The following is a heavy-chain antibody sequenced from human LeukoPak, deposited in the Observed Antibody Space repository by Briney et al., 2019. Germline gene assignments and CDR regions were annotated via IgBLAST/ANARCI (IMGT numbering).Heavy chain of an antibody. CDR2: IRSKAYGGTT. CDR1: GFTFGDYA. D-gene: IGHD2-15*01. V-gene: IGHV3-49*03. Sequence: GGSLRLSCTASGFTFGDYAMSWFRQAPGKGLEWVGFIRSKAYGGTTEYAASVKGRFTISRDDSKSFAYLQMNSLKTEDTAVYYCTRANWGVVVVPEGYWGQGTLVTVSS. CDR3: TRANWGVVVVPEGY. J-gene: IGHJ4*02.